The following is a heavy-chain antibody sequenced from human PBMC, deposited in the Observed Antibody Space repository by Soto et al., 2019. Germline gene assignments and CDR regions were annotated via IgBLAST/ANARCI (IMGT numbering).Heavy chain of an antibody. J-gene: IGHJ4*02. CDR2: ISAYNGNT. D-gene: IGHD2-2*01. CDR3: ARGKVVVVPAALGLFDY. V-gene: IGHV1-18*01. CDR1: GYTFRSYG. Sequence: QVQLVQSGAEVKKPGASVKVSCKTPGYTFRSYGISWVRQAPGQGLEWMGWISAYNGNTNAAQKVQGRVIMTTDTSTSTAYMELRNLRSDDTAVYYCARGKVVVVPAALGLFDYWGQGTLVTVSS.